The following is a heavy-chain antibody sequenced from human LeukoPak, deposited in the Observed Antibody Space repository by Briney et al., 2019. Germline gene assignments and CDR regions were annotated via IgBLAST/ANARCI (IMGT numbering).Heavy chain of an antibody. Sequence: SETLSPTCSVSGGSLIFYYWTWIRKPPGKGLETIGYIYYSGSTNYNPSLSSRVTISLDTSKNHFALKLTSVTAADTAMYYCARGAAAGPGIPFYFDFWGQGALVAVSS. CDR3: ARGAAAGPGIPFYFDF. CDR2: IYYSGST. D-gene: IGHD6-13*01. J-gene: IGHJ4*02. V-gene: IGHV4-59*01. CDR1: GGSLIFYY.